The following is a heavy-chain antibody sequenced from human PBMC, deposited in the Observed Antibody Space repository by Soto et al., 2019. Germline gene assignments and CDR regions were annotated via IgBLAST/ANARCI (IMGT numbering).Heavy chain of an antibody. CDR2: IYYSGST. D-gene: IGHD2-21*01. Sequence: QVQLQESGPGLVKPSETLSLTCTGSGGSITNNYWSWIRQPPGKGLEWIGYIYYSGSTNSNPSLKSRVTISVDTSKNQFALKLSSVTAADTAVYYWARRYIVTVDYWGQGTLFTVSA. CDR1: GGSITNNY. J-gene: IGHJ4*02. V-gene: IGHV4-59*01. CDR3: ARRYIVTVDY.